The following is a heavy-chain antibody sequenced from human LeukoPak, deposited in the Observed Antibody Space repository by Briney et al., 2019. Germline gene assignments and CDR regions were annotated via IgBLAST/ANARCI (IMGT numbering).Heavy chain of an antibody. V-gene: IGHV3-7*01. CDR1: GFTFSQST. J-gene: IGHJ4*02. D-gene: IGHD1-26*01. CDR3: ATGGAPGGRFEN. CDR2: MHEDGTQI. Sequence: GGSLRLSRVVSGFTFSQSTMTWVRQAPGKGPEWVAKMHEDGTQIHYVDSVKGRFTISRDNAKNSLFLQMNSLRVEDTAVYYCATGGAPGGRFENWGQGMLVTVSS.